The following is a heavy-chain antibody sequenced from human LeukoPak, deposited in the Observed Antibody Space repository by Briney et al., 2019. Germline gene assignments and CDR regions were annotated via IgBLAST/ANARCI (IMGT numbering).Heavy chain of an antibody. CDR2: INHSGST. D-gene: IGHD3-9*01. CDR1: GGSFSGYY. Sequence: SETLSLTCAVYGGSFSGYYWSWIRQPPGKGLEWIGEINHSGSTNYNPSLKSRVTISVDVSKNQFSLKLSSVTAADTAVYYCARERLRYFDWLLSRYYFDYWGQGTLVTVSS. J-gene: IGHJ4*02. V-gene: IGHV4-34*01. CDR3: ARERLRYFDWLLSRYYFDY.